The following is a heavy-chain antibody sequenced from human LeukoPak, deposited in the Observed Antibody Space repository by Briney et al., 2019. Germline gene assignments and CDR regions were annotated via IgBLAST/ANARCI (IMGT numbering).Heavy chain of an antibody. CDR1: GFTFRNHG. D-gene: IGHD3-10*01. J-gene: IGHJ4*02. CDR2: IYYDGTIK. V-gene: IGHV3-33*01. CDR3: ARDRGKDYFDY. Sequence: PGGSLRLSCVASGFTFRNHGMHWVRQAPGKGLEWVALIYYDGTIKNYVDSVKGRFTISRDNSKNTLSLRMNSLRADDTAVYYCARDRGKDYFDYWGQGTLVTVSS.